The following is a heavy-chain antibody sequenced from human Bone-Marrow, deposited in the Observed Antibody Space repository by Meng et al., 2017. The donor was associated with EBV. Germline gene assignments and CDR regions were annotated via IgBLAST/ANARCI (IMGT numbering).Heavy chain of an antibody. CDR2: VHYTGST. D-gene: IGHD6-19*01. Sequence: PPVRESGPGQVQPSETLLLPCTFSGDSISSFYYWGWIRQPPGRGLEWIGSVHYTGSTYYSPSLKSRVTVSVDTSKNQFSLRLTSVTAADTAVYYCARPFPSWQSPRLDPFGAWGQGTLVTVSS. CDR1: GDSISSFYY. V-gene: IGHV4-39*01. J-gene: IGHJ5*02. CDR3: ARPFPSWQSPRLDPFGA.